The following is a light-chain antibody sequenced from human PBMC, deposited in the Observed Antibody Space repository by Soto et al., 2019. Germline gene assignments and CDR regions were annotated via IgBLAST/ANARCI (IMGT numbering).Light chain of an antibody. CDR2: DAS. CDR1: QSVSSY. V-gene: IGKV3-15*01. J-gene: IGKJ2*01. Sequence: EIVMTQSPATLSVSLGERVTLSCRASQSVSSYLAWYQQKPGQAPRLLISDASTRATDIPDRFSGSGSGTAFPLTISSLQSTDLAVYYCLQYSTWPPLYTFGQGTKLEIK. CDR3: LQYSTWPPLYT.